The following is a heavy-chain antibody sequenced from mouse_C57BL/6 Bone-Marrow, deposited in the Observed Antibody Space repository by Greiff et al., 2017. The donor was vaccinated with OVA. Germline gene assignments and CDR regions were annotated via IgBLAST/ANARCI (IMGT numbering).Heavy chain of an antibody. CDR2: ILPGSGIT. CDR3: AISVFDTTVGARYFDV. D-gene: IGHD1-1*01. Sequence: QVQLQQSGAELMKPGASVKLSCKAPGYTFTGYWIEWVKQRPGHGLEWIGEILPGSGITNYNEKFKGKATFTADTPTNTAYMQLSSLSTEDSAIYYCAISVFDTTVGARYFDVWGTGTTVTVSS. J-gene: IGHJ1*03. CDR1: GYTFTGYW. V-gene: IGHV1-9*01.